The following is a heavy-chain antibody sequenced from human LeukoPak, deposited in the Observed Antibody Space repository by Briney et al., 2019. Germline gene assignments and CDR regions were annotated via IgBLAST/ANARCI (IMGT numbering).Heavy chain of an antibody. CDR2: INPNSGGT. V-gene: IGHV1-2*02. D-gene: IGHD6-19*01. CDR3: ARAISAALPLPELSSGWTTYYYYYMDV. CDR1: GYTFTGYY. J-gene: IGHJ6*03. Sequence: VASVKVSCKASGYTFTGYYMHWVRQAPGQGLEWMGWINPNSGGTNYAQKFQGRVTMTRDTSISTAYMELSRLRSDDTAVYYCARAISAALPLPELSSGWTTYYYYYMDVWGKGTTVTVSS.